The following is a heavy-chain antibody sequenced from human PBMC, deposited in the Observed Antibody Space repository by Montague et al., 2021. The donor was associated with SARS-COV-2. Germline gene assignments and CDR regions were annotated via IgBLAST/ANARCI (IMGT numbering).Heavy chain of an antibody. CDR3: ATSRFLEWLFTMDGTFDY. CDR1: GFTFSSYA. J-gene: IGHJ4*02. D-gene: IGHD3-3*01. Sequence: SLRLSCAASGFTFSSYAMSWVRQAPEKGLEWVSAISGSGGSTYYADSVKGRFTISRDNSKNTLYLQMNSLRAEDTAVYYCATSRFLEWLFTMDGTFDYWGQGTLVTVSS. V-gene: IGHV3-23*01. CDR2: ISGSGGST.